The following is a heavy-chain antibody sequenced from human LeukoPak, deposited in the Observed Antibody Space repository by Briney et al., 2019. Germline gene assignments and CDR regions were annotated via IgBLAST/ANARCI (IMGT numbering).Heavy chain of an antibody. CDR2: ISYDGSNK. V-gene: IGHV3-30-3*01. CDR1: GFTFSSYA. CDR3: AKASAGYSSSWAYYYYYGMDV. J-gene: IGHJ6*02. D-gene: IGHD6-13*01. Sequence: GGPLRLSCAASGFTFSSYAMHWVRQAPGKGLEWVAVISYDGSNKYYADSVKGRFTISRDNSKNTLYLQMNSLRAEDTAVYYCAKASAGYSSSWAYYYYYGMDVWGQGTTVTVSS.